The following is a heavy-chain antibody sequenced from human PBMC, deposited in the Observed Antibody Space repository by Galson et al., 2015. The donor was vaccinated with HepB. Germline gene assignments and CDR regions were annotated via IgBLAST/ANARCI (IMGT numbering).Heavy chain of an antibody. J-gene: IGHJ3*01. CDR2: IIPMSGTT. D-gene: IGHD3-9*01. CDR3: ARDFDSAEYVRPFDVFDL. CDR1: GGTFSRFA. Sequence: SVKVSCKASGGTFSRFAINWVRQAPGQGLEWMGGIIPMSGTTHDAEEFEGRVTISADESINTVYMELRNLTFEDTAMYYCARDFDSAEYVRPFDVFDLWGQATMVTVSS. V-gene: IGHV1-69*13.